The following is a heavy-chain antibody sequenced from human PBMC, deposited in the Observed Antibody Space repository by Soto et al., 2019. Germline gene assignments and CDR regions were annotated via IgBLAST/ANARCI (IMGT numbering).Heavy chain of an antibody. Sequence: QLQLQESGPGRVKPSQTLSLTCAVSGGSIGSGGYSWTWIRQPPGKGLEWIGYIYRGGSTYYNPSPRSRVTTSIDKSTEQFSLKLSSVTAADTAVYYCAKSQGDYWYFDLWGRGTLVTVSS. CDR1: GGSIGSGGYS. CDR2: IYRGGST. CDR3: AKSQGDYWYFDL. D-gene: IGHD2-21*01. V-gene: IGHV4-30-2*01. J-gene: IGHJ2*01.